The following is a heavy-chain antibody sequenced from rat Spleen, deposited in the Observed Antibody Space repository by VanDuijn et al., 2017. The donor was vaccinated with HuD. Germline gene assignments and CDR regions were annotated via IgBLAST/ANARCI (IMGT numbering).Heavy chain of an antibody. Sequence: EVQLVESDGGLVQPGRSLKLSCAASGFTFSDYYMAWVRQAPTKGLEWVATISYDGSSTYYRDSVKGRFTISRDNAKSTLYLKTDSLRFEQPATYYWSRRQRSYWYFDFWGPGTRVTVSS. D-gene: IGHD1-2*01. V-gene: IGHV5-29*01. CDR1: GFTFSDYY. CDR3: SRRQRSYWYFDF. J-gene: IGHJ1*01. CDR2: ISYDGSST.